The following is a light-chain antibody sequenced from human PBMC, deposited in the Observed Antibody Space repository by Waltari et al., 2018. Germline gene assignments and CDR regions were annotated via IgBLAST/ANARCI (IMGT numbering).Light chain of an antibody. V-gene: IGKV1-5*03. CDR2: KTS. CDR1: QSIERW. Sequence: DIQMTQSPSTLSASVGERITITCRASQSIERWLVWYQQKPGKAPKLLIYKTSSLESGVASRFSGSGYGTEFTLTISSLQPDDLATYYCQEYKTYRTFGQGTKVEIK. CDR3: QEYKTYRT. J-gene: IGKJ1*01.